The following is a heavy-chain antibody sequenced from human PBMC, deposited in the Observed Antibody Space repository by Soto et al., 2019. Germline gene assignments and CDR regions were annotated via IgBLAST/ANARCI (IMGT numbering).Heavy chain of an antibody. J-gene: IGHJ4*02. Sequence: EVQLLESGGGLVQPGGSLRLSCAASGFTFSSYAMSWVRQAPGKGLEWVSAISGSGGSTYYADSVKGRFTISRDNSKNTLYLQMNSLRAEDTAVYYCAKVDARGYSYVAYFDYWGQGTLVTVSS. CDR1: GFTFSSYA. CDR2: ISGSGGST. CDR3: AKVDARGYSYVAYFDY. V-gene: IGHV3-23*01. D-gene: IGHD5-18*01.